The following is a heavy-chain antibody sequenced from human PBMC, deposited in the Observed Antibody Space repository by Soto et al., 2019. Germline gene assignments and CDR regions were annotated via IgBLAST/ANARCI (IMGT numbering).Heavy chain of an antibody. D-gene: IGHD3-22*01. V-gene: IGHV3-13*01. CDR3: ARPPRPVVVISNRWGAFDI. CDR2: IGTAGDT. CDR1: GFTFSSYD. Sequence: GGSLRLSCAASGFTFSSYDMHWVRQATGKGLEWVSAIGTAGDTYYPGSVKGRFTISRENAKNSLYLQMNSLRAEDTAVYYCARPPRPVVVISNRWGAFDIWGQGTMVTVSS. J-gene: IGHJ3*02.